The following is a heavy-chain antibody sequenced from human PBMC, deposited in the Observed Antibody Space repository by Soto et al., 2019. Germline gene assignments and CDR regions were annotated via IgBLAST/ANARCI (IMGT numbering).Heavy chain of an antibody. CDR1: GFTLSSYM. CDR2: IKSKTDGGTT. J-gene: IGHJ6*02. Sequence: GGSLRLSCAASGFTLSSYMMNWVRQAPGQGLEWVGRIKSKTDGGTTDYAAPVKGRFTISRDDSKNTLYLQMNSLKTEDTAVYYCTTGIEYSSSPRGHYYYYGMDVWGQGTTVTVSS. CDR3: TTGIEYSSSPRGHYYYYGMDV. V-gene: IGHV3-15*01. D-gene: IGHD6-6*01.